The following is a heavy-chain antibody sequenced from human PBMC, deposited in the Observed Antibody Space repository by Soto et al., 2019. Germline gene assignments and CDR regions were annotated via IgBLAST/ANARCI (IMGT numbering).Heavy chain of an antibody. CDR3: ARGWIVATIYQPPGAFDI. Sequence: GGSLRLSCAASGFTFSSYSMNWVRQAPGKGLEWVSSISGSSSYIYYADSVKGRFTISRDNAKNSLYLQMNSLRAEDTAVYYCARGWIVATIYQPPGAFDIWGQGTMVTVSS. CDR2: ISGSSSYI. CDR1: GFTFSSYS. J-gene: IGHJ3*02. V-gene: IGHV3-21*01. D-gene: IGHD5-12*01.